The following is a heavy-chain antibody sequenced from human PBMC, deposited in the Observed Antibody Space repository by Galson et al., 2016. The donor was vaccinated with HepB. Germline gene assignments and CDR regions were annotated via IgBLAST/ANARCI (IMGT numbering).Heavy chain of an antibody. D-gene: IGHD2-15*01. CDR3: AGGPPRFLSSGSPWDPRGFDY. CDR2: IDPRDSYT. CDR1: GYSFTNYW. V-gene: IGHV5-10-1*01. J-gene: IGHJ4*02. Sequence: QSGAEVKKPGESLRISCKGSGYSFTNYWITWVRQMPGKGLEWMGRIDPRDSYTNYSPSFQGHVTISADRSISTAYLQWSSLKASDTAMYYCAGGPPRFLSSGSPWDPRGFDYWGQGTLVTVSS.